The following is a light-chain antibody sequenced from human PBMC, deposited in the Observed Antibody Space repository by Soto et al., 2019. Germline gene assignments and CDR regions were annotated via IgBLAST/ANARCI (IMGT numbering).Light chain of an antibody. CDR3: QQYGKSPWT. Sequence: IVLTQSPGTLSLSPLEIAALSFMASQSVSSSYLAWYQHRPGQAPRLLIYGASSRAAGIPDRFSGSESGTDFTLTISRLEPEDFAVYYCQQYGKSPWTFGQGTKVDI. CDR1: QSVSSSY. J-gene: IGKJ1*01. V-gene: IGKV3-20*01. CDR2: GAS.